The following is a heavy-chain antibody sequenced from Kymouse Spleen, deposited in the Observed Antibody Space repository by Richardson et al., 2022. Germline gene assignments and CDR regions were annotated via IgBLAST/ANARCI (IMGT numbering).Heavy chain of an antibody. J-gene: IGHJ5*02. CDR3: ARDRAVGATSNWFDP. CDR2: IWYDGSNK. V-gene: IGHV3-33*01. CDR1: GFTFSSYG. D-gene: IGHD1-26*01. Sequence: QVQLVESGGGVVQPGRSLRLSCAASGFTFSSYGMHWVRQAPGKGLEWVAVIWYDGSNKYYADSVKGRFTISRDNSKNTLYLQMNSLRAEDTAVYYCARDRAVGATSNWFDPWGQGTLVTVSS.